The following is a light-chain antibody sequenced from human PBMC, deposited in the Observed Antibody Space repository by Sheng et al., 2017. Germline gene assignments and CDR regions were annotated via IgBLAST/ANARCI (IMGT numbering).Light chain of an antibody. CDR3: QVWHTSVV. V-gene: IGLV3-21*02. CDR2: DDS. J-gene: IGLJ2*01. CDR1: NIVRKS. Sequence: SYVLIQPPSVSVAPGQTAKITXGGTNIVRKSVHWYQQKAGQAPVLVVHDDSDRPSGIPNRFSWFHSGNTATLTSAGSRPGNEADYYCQVWHTSVVFGRGTKLTVL.